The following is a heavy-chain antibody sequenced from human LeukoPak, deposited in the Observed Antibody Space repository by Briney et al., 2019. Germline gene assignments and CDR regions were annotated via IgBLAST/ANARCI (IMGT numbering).Heavy chain of an antibody. J-gene: IGHJ5*02. V-gene: IGHV4-38-2*02. CDR3: AREGDSSSVGWFDP. Sequence: SETLSLTYTVSGYSISSGYYWGWIRQPPGKGLEWIGIIYHTGNTYYNPSLKSRVTISVDTSKNQFSLRLSSVTAADTAVYYCAREGDSSSVGWFDPWGQGTLVTVSS. CDR2: IYHTGNT. D-gene: IGHD6-13*01. CDR1: GYSISSGYY.